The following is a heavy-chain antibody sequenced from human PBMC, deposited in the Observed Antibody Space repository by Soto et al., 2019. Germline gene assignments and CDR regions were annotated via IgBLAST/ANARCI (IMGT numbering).Heavy chain of an antibody. J-gene: IGHJ6*02. Sequence: ASVKVSCKASGGTFSSYAISWVRQAPGEGLEWMGGIIPIFGTANYAQKFQGRVTITADKSTSTAYMELSSLRSEDTAVYYCARRSIIAAAGTAWYGMDVWGQGTTLTVYS. V-gene: IGHV1-69*06. CDR3: ARRSIIAAAGTAWYGMDV. CDR1: GGTFSSYA. D-gene: IGHD6-13*01. CDR2: IIPIFGTA.